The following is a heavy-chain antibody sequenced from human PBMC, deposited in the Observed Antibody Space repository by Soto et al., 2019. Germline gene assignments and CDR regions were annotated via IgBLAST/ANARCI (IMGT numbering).Heavy chain of an antibody. CDR3: ARGGRYRENYYFGMDV. V-gene: IGHV3-74*01. CDR2: INSDGRST. CDR1: GFSLSNNW. Sequence: EVQLVESGGGLVQPGGSLKLSCAASGFSLSNNWMHWVRQDPEKGLVWVSRINSDGRSTSYADSVKGRFTISRDNAKNTLYLHMDSLRAEDMAVYYCARGGRYRENYYFGMDVWGQGTTVTVSS. D-gene: IGHD1-26*01. J-gene: IGHJ6*02.